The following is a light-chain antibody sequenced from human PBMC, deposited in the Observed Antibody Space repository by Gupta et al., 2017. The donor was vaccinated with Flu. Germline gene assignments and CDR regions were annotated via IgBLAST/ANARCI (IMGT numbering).Light chain of an antibody. CDR2: KTS. V-gene: IGKV1-5*03. CDR3: EQYTGWPYT. Sequence: DIQMTQSPSTLSATVGDRGTINCRASQCISSWLAWYQQKPGKAPKLLIYKTSSLESGVPSRVSGTGSETAFTLSIVSLQPDDFATYYREQYTGWPYTFGQGTKLEIK. CDR1: QCISSW. J-gene: IGKJ2*01.